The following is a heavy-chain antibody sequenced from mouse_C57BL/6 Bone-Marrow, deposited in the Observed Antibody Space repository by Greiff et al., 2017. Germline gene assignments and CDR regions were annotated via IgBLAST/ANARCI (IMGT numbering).Heavy chain of an antibody. CDR3: ARHQGAITTVVPFAY. D-gene: IGHD1-1*01. J-gene: IGHJ3*01. CDR1: GFTFSDYG. V-gene: IGHV5-15*01. Sequence: DVKLVESGGGLVQPGGSLKLSCAASGFTFSDYGMAWVRQAPRKGPEWVAFISNLAYSIYYADTVTGRFTISRENAKNTLYLEMSSLRSEDTAMYYCARHQGAITTVVPFAYWGQGTLVTVSA. CDR2: ISNLAYSI.